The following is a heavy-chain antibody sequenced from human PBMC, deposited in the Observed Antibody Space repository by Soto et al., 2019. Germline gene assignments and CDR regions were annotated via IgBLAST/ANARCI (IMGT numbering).Heavy chain of an antibody. Sequence: QVQLVQSGAEVKKPGSSVKVSCKASGGTFSSYTISWVRQAPGQGLEWMGRIIPIPGIANYAQKFQGRVTITADKSTSTAYMELSSLRSEDTAVYYCARDPPNYDYIWGSYRHGDYWGQGTLVTVSS. J-gene: IGHJ4*02. CDR2: IIPIPGIA. CDR3: ARDPPNYDYIWGSYRHGDY. V-gene: IGHV1-69*08. D-gene: IGHD3-16*02. CDR1: GGTFSSYT.